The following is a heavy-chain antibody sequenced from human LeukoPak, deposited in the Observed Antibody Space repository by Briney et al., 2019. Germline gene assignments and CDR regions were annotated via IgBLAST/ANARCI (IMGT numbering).Heavy chain of an antibody. J-gene: IGHJ4*02. CDR2: ISAYNGNT. V-gene: IGHV1-18*01. D-gene: IGHD3-22*01. CDR3: ARDMRHYRYYESDEYYFNFEY. CDR1: GYTFTSYG. Sequence: ASVKVSCKASGYTFTSYGISWVRQAPGQGLEWMGWISAYNGNTHYAQKFQGRLTITRDMSTRTVDMELRSLRSDDTAVYYCARDMRHYRYYESDEYYFNFEYWGQGTLVTVSS.